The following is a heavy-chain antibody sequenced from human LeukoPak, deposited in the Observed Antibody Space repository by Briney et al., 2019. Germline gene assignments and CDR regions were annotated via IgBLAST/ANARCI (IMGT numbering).Heavy chain of an antibody. V-gene: IGHV3-48*03. Sequence: GGSLRLSCAASGFTFSSYEMNWVRQAPGKGLEWVSYISSSGSTIYYADSVKGRFTISRDNAKNSLYLQMNSLRAEDTAVYYCASKVGATMGYYFDYWGQGTLVTVSS. CDR2: ISSSGSTI. J-gene: IGHJ4*02. CDR3: ASKVGATMGYYFDY. D-gene: IGHD1-26*01. CDR1: GFTFSSYE.